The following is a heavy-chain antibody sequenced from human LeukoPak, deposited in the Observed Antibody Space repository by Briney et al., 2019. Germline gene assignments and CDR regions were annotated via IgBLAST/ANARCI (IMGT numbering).Heavy chain of an antibody. CDR2: INAGNGNT. V-gene: IGHV1-3*03. CDR3: ARDHCSGGSCPPPEYYFDY. Sequence: GASVKVSCKASGYTFTSYAMHWVRQAPGQRLEWMGWINAGNGNTKYSQEFQGRVTITRDTSASTAYMELSSLRSEDMAVYYCARDHCSGGSCPPPEYYFDYWGQGTLVTVSS. CDR1: GYTFTSYA. J-gene: IGHJ4*02. D-gene: IGHD2-15*01.